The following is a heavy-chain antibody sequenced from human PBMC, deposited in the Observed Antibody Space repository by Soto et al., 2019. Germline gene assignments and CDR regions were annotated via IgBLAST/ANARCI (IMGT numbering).Heavy chain of an antibody. D-gene: IGHD3-10*01. CDR3: AREERGVLTQFDN. V-gene: IGHV4-61*05. CDR1: GGSISSNSYY. CDR2: IYDSGST. J-gene: IGHJ4*02. Sequence: PSETLSLTCTVSGGSISSNSYYWDWIRQPPGKGLEWIGYIYDSGSTNYNPSLKSRVTISVDMSKNQFSLKLTSVTAADTAVYYCAREERGVLTQFDNWGQGTLVTVSS.